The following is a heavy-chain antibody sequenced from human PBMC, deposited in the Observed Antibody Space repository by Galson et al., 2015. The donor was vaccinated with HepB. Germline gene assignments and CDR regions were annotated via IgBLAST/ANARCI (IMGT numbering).Heavy chain of an antibody. CDR1: GFTFSSYA. Sequence: SLRLSCAASGFTFSSYAMHWVRQAPGKGLEWVAVISYDGSNKYYADSVKGRFTISRDNAYNSLYLQMNSLRAEDTAVYYCARDRAAINSWYTGYFFDSWGQGTLVTVSS. CDR3: ARDRAAINSWYTGYFFDS. V-gene: IGHV3-30*04. J-gene: IGHJ5*01. D-gene: IGHD2-15*01. CDR2: ISYDGSNK.